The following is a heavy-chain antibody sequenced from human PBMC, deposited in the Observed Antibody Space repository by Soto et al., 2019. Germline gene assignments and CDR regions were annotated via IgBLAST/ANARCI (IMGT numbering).Heavy chain of an antibody. V-gene: IGHV3-21*01. CDR2: MSCSASEI. Sequence: LRLSCSASGFTLSRYCMNCVRQAPGNGLEWVASMSCSASEIYYADSVKGRFTITRDNAKNSRYLQMKSRRAEDTAVYYCARERNIATCGDWFDPWGQGTLVTVSS. CDR1: GFTLSRYC. CDR3: ARERNIATCGDWFDP. J-gene: IGHJ5*02. D-gene: IGHD2-21*01.